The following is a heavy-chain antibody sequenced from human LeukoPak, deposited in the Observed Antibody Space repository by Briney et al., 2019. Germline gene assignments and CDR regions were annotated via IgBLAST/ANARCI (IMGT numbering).Heavy chain of an antibody. CDR3: TTTLWFGELSFDY. V-gene: IGHV3-15*01. CDR1: GFTFSNAW. CDR2: IKSKTDGGTT. Sequence: GGSLRLSCAAPGFTFSNAWMSWVRQAPGKGLEWVGRIKSKTDGGTTDYAAPVKGRFTISRDDSKNTLYLQMNSLKTEDTAVYYCTTTLWFGELSFDYWGQGTLVTVSS. J-gene: IGHJ4*02. D-gene: IGHD3-10*01.